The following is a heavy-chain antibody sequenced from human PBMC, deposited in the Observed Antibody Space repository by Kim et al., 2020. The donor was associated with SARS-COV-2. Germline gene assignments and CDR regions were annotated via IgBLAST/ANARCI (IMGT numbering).Heavy chain of an antibody. CDR1: GGSFNGYY. Sequence: SETLSLTCAVYGGSFNGYYWSWIRQPPGKGLEWLGAINHSGSPNYNPSLKSRVTISVDTSKNQFSLKLSSVTAADTAVYYCARGNYFDYWGQGTLVTVSS. J-gene: IGHJ4*02. CDR2: INHSGSP. V-gene: IGHV4-34*01. CDR3: ARGNYFDY.